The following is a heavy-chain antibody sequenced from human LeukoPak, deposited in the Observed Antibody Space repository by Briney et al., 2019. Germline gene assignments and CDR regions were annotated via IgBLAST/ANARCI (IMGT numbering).Heavy chain of an antibody. CDR2: IYTNGGGT. D-gene: IGHD3-22*01. CDR3: AKVGDNSGYYEYFDY. Sequence: GGSLRLSCAASGFTFTSYAMSWVRQAPGKGLEWVSTIYTNGGGTYYADSVKGRLTISTDKSKNTLFPQMNNLRAEDTAVYYCAKVGDNSGYYEYFDYWGQGTLVTVSS. V-gene: IGHV3-23*01. CDR1: GFTFTSYA. J-gene: IGHJ4*02.